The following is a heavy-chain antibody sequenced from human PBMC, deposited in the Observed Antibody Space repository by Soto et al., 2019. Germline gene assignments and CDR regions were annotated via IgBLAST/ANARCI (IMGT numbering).Heavy chain of an antibody. J-gene: IGHJ4*02. CDR1: GVSITDDNYY. Sequence: QLHLQESGPRLVKPSQTLSLTCTVSGVSITDDNYYWSWIRQSPGKGLEWIGHLYHGETTYTNPSPKRRPTISVDTSKTQFALNLNSVTAADAAGYYCAGGLSGDKVDQWGQGTLITVSS. D-gene: IGHD2-21*01. V-gene: IGHV4-30-4*01. CDR3: AGGLSGDKVDQ. CDR2: LYHGETT.